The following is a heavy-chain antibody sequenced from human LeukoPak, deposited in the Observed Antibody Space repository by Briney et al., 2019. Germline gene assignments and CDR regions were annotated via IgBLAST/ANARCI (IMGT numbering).Heavy chain of an antibody. CDR3: VRNERTTGDYIRWFDP. V-gene: IGHV4-4*07. CDR1: GGSISSSY. D-gene: IGHD4-17*01. CDR2: IHSSGST. J-gene: IGHJ5*02. Sequence: SETLSLTCTVSGGSISSSYWSWIRQPAGKGLEWIGRIHSSGSTNYNPSLKSRVTMSVDTSKNQFSLRLNSVTAADTAVYYCVRNERTTGDYIRWFDPWGQGTLVTVSS.